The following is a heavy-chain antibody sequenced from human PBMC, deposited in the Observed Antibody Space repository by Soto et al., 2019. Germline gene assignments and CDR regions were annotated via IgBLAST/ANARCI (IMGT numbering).Heavy chain of an antibody. D-gene: IGHD2-2*01. CDR1: GVTCIRFA. CDR3: ASPYCSTTSCYLGAFDI. CDR2: ISDSGGAT. J-gene: IGHJ3*02. Sequence: GGSLRLSCAASGVTCIRFAINLVRQATGKGLEWVSSISDSGGATYYADSVKGRFTISRDNSKNTLYLQMNSLRAEDTALYYCASPYCSTTSCYLGAFDIWGQGTLVT. V-gene: IGHV3-23*01.